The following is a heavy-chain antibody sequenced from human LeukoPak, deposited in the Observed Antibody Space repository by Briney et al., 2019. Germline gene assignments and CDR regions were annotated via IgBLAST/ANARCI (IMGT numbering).Heavy chain of an antibody. J-gene: IGHJ4*02. D-gene: IGHD6-19*01. V-gene: IGHV3-7*01. Sequence: GGSLRLSCAASGFTFNNAWMSWVRQAPGKGLEWVANIKQDGSEKYYVDSVKGRFTISRDNAKNSLYLQMNSLRAEDTAVYYCAAQQWLVTNYDYWGQGTLVTVSS. CDR3: AAQQWLVTNYDY. CDR1: GFTFNNAW. CDR2: IKQDGSEK.